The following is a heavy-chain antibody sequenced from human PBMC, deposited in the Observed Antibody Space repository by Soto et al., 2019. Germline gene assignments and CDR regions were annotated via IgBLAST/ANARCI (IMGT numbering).Heavy chain of an antibody. Sequence: PSETLSLTCTVSGGSISSNNYYWGWIRQPPGKGLEWIGNIYYSGSTNYNPSLKSRVTISVDTSKDQFSLKWSSVTAADTAVYYCARSIGDIVVVPSVKNWFDPWGRGTLVTVSS. V-gene: IGHV4-39*01. CDR1: GGSISSNNYY. CDR2: IYYSGST. D-gene: IGHD2-2*01. CDR3: ARSIGDIVVVPSVKNWFDP. J-gene: IGHJ5*02.